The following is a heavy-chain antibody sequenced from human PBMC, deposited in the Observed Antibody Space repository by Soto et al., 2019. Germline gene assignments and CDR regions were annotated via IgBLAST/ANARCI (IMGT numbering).Heavy chain of an antibody. CDR1: GYSFTSYW. D-gene: IGHD2-2*01. CDR3: ARSEQYCSSTSCALLYYYYGMEV. J-gene: IGHJ6*02. V-gene: IGHV5-51*01. CDR2: IYPGDSDT. Sequence: PGESLKISCKGSGYSFTSYWIGWVRQMPGKGLEWMGIIYPGDSDTRYSPSFQGQVTISADKSISTAYLQWSSLKASDTAMYYCARSEQYCSSTSCALLYYYYGMEVWGQGTTVTVSS.